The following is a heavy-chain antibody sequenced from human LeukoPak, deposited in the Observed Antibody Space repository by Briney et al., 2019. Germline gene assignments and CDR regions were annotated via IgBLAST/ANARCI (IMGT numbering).Heavy chain of an antibody. CDR2: ISAYNGYT. Sequence: GSVKVSCKASGYSFPSYGISWVRQAPGQGLEGMGWISAYNGYTNYAQKLQGRVTMTTDTSTNTVYMELRSLRSDDTAVYYCARGGTSGWRTPNDDYWGQGTLVTVSS. J-gene: IGHJ4*02. V-gene: IGHV1-18*01. CDR3: ARGGTSGWRTPNDDY. D-gene: IGHD6-19*01. CDR1: GYSFPSYG.